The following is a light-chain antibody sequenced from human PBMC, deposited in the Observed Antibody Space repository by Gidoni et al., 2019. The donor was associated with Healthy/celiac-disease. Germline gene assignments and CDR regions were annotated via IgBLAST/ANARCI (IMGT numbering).Light chain of an antibody. J-gene: IGKJ2*01. CDR2: GAS. Sequence: IVLPPSPGTLALSPGERATLSCRASQSVSSSYLAWSQRHPGQSPRLLMSGASSSATGIPDRVSGSVSGTFFTLTISRLDPEDCVVYYWQQYGSSPYTFGQGTKLEIK. CDR3: QQYGSSPYT. CDR1: QSVSSSY. V-gene: IGKV3-20*01.